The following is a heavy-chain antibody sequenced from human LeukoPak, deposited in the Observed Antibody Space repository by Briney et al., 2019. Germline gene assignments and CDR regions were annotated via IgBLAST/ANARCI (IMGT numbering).Heavy chain of an antibody. CDR2: ISYSGST. D-gene: IGHD1-1*01. Sequence: SETLSLTCTVSGGSTSSYYWSWIRQPPGKGLEWIGYISYSGSTNFNPSLKSRVTISVDTSKNQFSLKLSSVTAADTAVYYCAREGTAGTNLNWFDPWGQGTLVTVSS. V-gene: IGHV4-59*01. J-gene: IGHJ5*02. CDR1: GGSTSSYY. CDR3: AREGTAGTNLNWFDP.